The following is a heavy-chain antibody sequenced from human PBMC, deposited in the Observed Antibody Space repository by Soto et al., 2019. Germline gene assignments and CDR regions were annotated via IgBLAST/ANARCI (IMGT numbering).Heavy chain of an antibody. J-gene: IGHJ6*02. CDR2: IIPILGTA. Sequence: PVKVSCKASGGTFSSYAISWVRQAPGQGLEWMGGIIPILGTANYAQKFQGRVTITADESTSTAYMELSSLRSEDTAVYYCARGGHDYSNSYYYYYGMDVWGQGTTVTSP. CDR1: GGTFSSYA. CDR3: ARGGHDYSNSYYYYYGMDV. D-gene: IGHD4-4*01. V-gene: IGHV1-69*13.